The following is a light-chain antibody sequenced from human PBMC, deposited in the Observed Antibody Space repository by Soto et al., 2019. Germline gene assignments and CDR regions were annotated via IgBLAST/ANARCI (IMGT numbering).Light chain of an antibody. Sequence: QSVLTQPPSVSGAPGQRVTISCTGSSSNIGAGYDVHWYQQLPGTAPKLLIYGNSNRPSGVPDRFSGSKSGTSASLAITGLQAEDEADYCCQSYGSSLSGSGVFGGGTKLTVL. CDR1: SSNIGAGYD. V-gene: IGLV1-40*01. J-gene: IGLJ3*02. CDR2: GNS. CDR3: QSYGSSLSGSGV.